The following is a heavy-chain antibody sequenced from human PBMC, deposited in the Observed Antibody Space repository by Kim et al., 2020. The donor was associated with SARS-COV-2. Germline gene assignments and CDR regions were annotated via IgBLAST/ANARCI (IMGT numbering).Heavy chain of an antibody. Sequence: GGSLRLSCAASGITLSSNWMHWVRQAPGKGLVWVSRINSDGSTTTYADSVKGRFTISRDNAKKTLYLQMNSLRAEDTAVYYCATGIIAANAFDIWGLWTVVTVSS. D-gene: IGHD6-6*01. CDR2: INSDGSTT. CDR3: ATGIIAANAFDI. V-gene: IGHV3-74*01. J-gene: IGHJ3*02. CDR1: GITLSSNW.